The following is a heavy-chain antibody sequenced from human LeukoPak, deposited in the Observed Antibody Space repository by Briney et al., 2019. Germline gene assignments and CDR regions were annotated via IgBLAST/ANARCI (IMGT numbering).Heavy chain of an antibody. Sequence: GASVKVSCKASGYTFTSYGISWVRQAPGQGLEWMGWISAYNGNTNYAQKLQGRVTMTTDTSTSTAYMEPRSLRSDDTAVYYCARDIAYYYGSGSYPGDYWGQGTLVTVSS. CDR2: ISAYNGNT. D-gene: IGHD3-10*01. J-gene: IGHJ4*02. CDR1: GYTFTSYG. CDR3: ARDIAYYYGSGSYPGDY. V-gene: IGHV1-18*01.